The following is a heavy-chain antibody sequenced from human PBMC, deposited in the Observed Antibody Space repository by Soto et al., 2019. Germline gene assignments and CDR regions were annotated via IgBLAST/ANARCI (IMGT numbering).Heavy chain of an antibody. Sequence: GGSLRLSCAASGFTFSSYAMHWVRQATGKGLEWVAVISYDGSNKYYADSVKGRFTISRDNSKNTLYLQMNSLRAEDTAVYYCARDYYRFNSGYGFSMDVWGQGTTVTVSS. V-gene: IGHV3-30-3*01. CDR1: GFTFSSYA. J-gene: IGHJ6*02. D-gene: IGHD5-12*01. CDR2: ISYDGSNK. CDR3: ARDYYRFNSGYGFSMDV.